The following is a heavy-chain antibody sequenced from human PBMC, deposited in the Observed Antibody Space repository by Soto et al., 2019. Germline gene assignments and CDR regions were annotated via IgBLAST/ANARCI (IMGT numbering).Heavy chain of an antibody. CDR3: AKRRVGTKGHASQV. CDR1: VFTFSDFH. J-gene: IGHJ6*02. Sequence: VGSLRLSCTASVFTFSDFHMVCVRHSPGKGLEWISYMYRDGSRVFYADSVQGRFTISRDNAKNSLYLQLDSLRVEDTAVYYCAKRRVGTKGHASQVWGQGTAETVSS. CDR2: MYRDGSRV. V-gene: IGHV3-11*01. D-gene: IGHD1-26*01.